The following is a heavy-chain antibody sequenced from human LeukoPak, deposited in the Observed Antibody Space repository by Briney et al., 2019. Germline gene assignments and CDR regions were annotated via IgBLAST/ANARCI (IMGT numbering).Heavy chain of an antibody. D-gene: IGHD1-14*01. Sequence: PGGSLRLSCAASGFTFGTYAMSWVRQAPEKGLEWGSGITSSGGSTYNADSVKGRFTISRDNSKNTLYLQMNSLRAEDTAVYYCARNDRNIWYFDLWGRGTLVTVSS. CDR1: GFTFGTYA. CDR3: ARNDRNIWYFDL. V-gene: IGHV3-23*01. J-gene: IGHJ2*01. CDR2: ITSSGGST.